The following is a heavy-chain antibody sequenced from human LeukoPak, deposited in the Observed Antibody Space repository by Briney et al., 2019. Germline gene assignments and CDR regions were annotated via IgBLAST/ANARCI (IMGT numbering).Heavy chain of an antibody. CDR1: GFTFDDYA. Sequence: GRSLRLSCAASGFTFDDYAMHWVRQAPGKGLEWVSGISWNSGSIGYADSAKGRFTISRDNAKNSLYLQMNSLRAEDTALYYCAKDNGGFLGGSNSFDYWGQGTLVTVSS. V-gene: IGHV3-9*01. CDR3: AKDNGGFLGGSNSFDY. D-gene: IGHD3-10*01. CDR2: ISWNSGSI. J-gene: IGHJ4*02.